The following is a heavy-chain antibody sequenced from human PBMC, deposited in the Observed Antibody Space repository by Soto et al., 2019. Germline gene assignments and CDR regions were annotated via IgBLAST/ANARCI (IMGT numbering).Heavy chain of an antibody. V-gene: IGHV3-33*01. Sequence: QVQLVESGGGVVQPGRSLRLSCAASGFTFSNYGMHWVRQAPGKGLEGVAVIWYDGSNKYYADSVKGRFTISRDNSKHTLYLQMNSLRAEDTAVYYCAREDYGDSHDFWGQGTLVTVSS. CDR2: IWYDGSNK. J-gene: IGHJ4*02. CDR1: GFTFSNYG. CDR3: AREDYGDSHDF. D-gene: IGHD4-17*01.